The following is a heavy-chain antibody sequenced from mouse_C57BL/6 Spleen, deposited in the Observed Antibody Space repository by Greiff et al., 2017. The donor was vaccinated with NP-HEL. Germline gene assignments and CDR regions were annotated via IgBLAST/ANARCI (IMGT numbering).Heavy chain of an antibody. Sequence: QVQLKEPGPELVKPGASVKLSCKASGYTFTSYDINWVKQRPGQGLEWIGWIHPRDGSTKYNEKFKGKATLTVDTSSSTSYMELHSLTSEDSAVYFCARLWKYFDYWGQGTTLTVSS. CDR3: ARLWKYFDY. J-gene: IGHJ2*01. CDR1: GYTFTSYD. D-gene: IGHD6-1*01. V-gene: IGHV1-85*01. CDR2: IHPRDGST.